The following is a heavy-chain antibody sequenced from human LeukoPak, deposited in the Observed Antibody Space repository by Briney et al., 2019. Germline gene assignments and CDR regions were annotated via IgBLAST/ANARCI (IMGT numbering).Heavy chain of an antibody. V-gene: IGHV3-48*03. J-gene: IGHJ6*03. D-gene: IGHD5-18*01. CDR3: ARVGYSYGSFRRGYYYYMDV. CDR2: ISSSGSTI. Sequence: PGGSLRLSCAASGFTFSSYEMNWVRQAPGKGLEWVSYISSSGSTIYYADSVKGRFTISRDNAKNSLYLQMNSLRAEDTAVYYCARVGYSYGSFRRGYYYYMDVWGKGTTVTVSS. CDR1: GFTFSSYE.